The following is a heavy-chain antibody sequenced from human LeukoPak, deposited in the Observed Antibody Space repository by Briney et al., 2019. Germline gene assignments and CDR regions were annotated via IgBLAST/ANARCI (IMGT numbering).Heavy chain of an antibody. CDR2: INPNSGGT. D-gene: IGHD1-26*01. V-gene: IGHV1-2*02. Sequence: ASVKVSCKASGYTFTGYYMHWVRQAPGQGLEWMGWINPNSGGTNYAQKFQGRVTMTRDTSISTAYMELSRLRSDDTAVYYCARDPIPSGSPDHDPWGQGTLVTVSS. CDR3: ARDPIPSGSPDHDP. J-gene: IGHJ5*02. CDR1: GYTFTGYY.